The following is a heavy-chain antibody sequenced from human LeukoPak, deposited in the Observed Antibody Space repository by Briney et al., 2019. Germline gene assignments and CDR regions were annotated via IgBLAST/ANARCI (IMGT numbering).Heavy chain of an antibody. CDR3: ARDGGHDYYYGMDV. CDR2: ISSSSSTI. CDR1: GFTFSSYS. V-gene: IGHV3-48*04. Sequence: GGSLRLSCAASGFTFSSYSMNWVRQAPGKGLEWVSYISSSSSTIYYADSVKGRFTISRGNAKNSLYLQMNSLRAEDTAVYYCARDGGHDYYYGMDVWGQGTTVTVSS. J-gene: IGHJ6*02. D-gene: IGHD3-16*01.